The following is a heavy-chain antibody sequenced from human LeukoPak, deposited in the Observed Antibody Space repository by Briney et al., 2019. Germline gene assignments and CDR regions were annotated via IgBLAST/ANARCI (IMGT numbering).Heavy chain of an antibody. CDR2: TYYSGST. CDR1: GGSISGYY. CDR3: ARHPSPSAVTTRFDP. J-gene: IGHJ5*02. D-gene: IGHD4-17*01. Sequence: SETLSLTCTVSGGSISGYYWSWIRQPPGKGLEWIGYTYYSGSTNYNPSLKRRVTISLDTSKNQFSLKLSSVAAADTAVYYCARHPSPSAVTTRFDPWGQGTLVTVSS. V-gene: IGHV4-59*08.